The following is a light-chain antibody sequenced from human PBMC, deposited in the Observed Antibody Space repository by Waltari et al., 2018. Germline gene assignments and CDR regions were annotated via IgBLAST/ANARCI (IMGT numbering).Light chain of an antibody. CDR1: TGAVTSGYY. V-gene: IGLV7-43*01. Sequence: QTVVTQEPSLTVSPGGTVTLTCASSTGAVTSGYYPNWFQQKPGQAPRALIYNTANKHSWTPARFSGSLLGGKAALTLSGVQPEDEADYYCLLYYGGAQLRVFSGGTKLTVL. CDR2: NTA. CDR3: LLYYGGAQLRV. J-gene: IGLJ3*02.